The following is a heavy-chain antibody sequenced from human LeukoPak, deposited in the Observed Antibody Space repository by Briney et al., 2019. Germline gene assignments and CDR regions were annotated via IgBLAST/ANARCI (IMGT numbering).Heavy chain of an antibody. CDR3: AASFRVTGTTNYY. CDR1: GFTFSS. Sequence: PGGSLRLSCAASGFTFSSMNWVRQAPGKGLVWVSHISDDGKKTNYADSVKGRFTISRDVAKNTLHLQMDSLRVEDTAVYYCAASFRVTGTTNYYWGQGTMVTVSS. CDR2: ISDDGKKT. J-gene: IGHJ4*02. D-gene: IGHD1-20*01. V-gene: IGHV3-74*01.